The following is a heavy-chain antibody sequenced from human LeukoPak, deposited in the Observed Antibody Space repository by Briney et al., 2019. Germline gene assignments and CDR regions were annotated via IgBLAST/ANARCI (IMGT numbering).Heavy chain of an antibody. V-gene: IGHV3-7*03. D-gene: IGHD6-13*01. CDR2: IKQDGSEK. CDR3: AKDSSSSWYYAFDI. CDR1: GFTFSSYW. J-gene: IGHJ3*02. Sequence: GGSLRLSCAASGFTFSSYWMSWVRQAPGKGLEWVANIKQDGSEKYYVDSVKGRFTISRDNSKNTLYLQMNSLRAEDTAVYYCAKDSSSSWYYAFDIWGQGTMVTVSS.